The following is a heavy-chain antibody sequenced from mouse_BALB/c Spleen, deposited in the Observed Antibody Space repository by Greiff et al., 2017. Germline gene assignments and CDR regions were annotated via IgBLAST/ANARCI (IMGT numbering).Heavy chain of an antibody. V-gene: IGHV5-6-4*01. CDR2: ISSGGSYT. CDR3: TRDYDYDLPWFAY. Sequence: DVKLVESGGGLVKPGGSLKLSCAASGFTFSSYTMSWVRQTPEKRLEWVATISSGGSYTYYPDSVKGRFTISRDNAKNTLYLQMSSLKSEDTAMYYCTRDYDYDLPWFAYWGQGTLVTVSA. CDR1: GFTFSSYT. D-gene: IGHD2-4*01. J-gene: IGHJ3*01.